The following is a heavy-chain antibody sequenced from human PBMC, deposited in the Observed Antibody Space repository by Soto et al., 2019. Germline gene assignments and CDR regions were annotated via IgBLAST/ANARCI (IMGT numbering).Heavy chain of an antibody. Sequence: QVQLVQSGAEVKKPGSSVKVSCKASGGTFSSYTISWVRQAPGQGLEWMGRIIPILGIANYAQKFQGRVTITADKSTSRAYMELSSLRSEDTAVYYCARETLGYCSGGSCFNAFDIWGQGTMVTVSS. V-gene: IGHV1-69*08. CDR1: GGTFSSYT. D-gene: IGHD2-15*01. J-gene: IGHJ3*02. CDR3: ARETLGYCSGGSCFNAFDI. CDR2: IIPILGIA.